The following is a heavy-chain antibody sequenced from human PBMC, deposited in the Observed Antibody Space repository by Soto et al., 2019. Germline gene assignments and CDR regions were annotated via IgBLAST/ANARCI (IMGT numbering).Heavy chain of an antibody. CDR1: ESTFSSDA. CDR3: ARGYSSSWAYYFDY. J-gene: IGHJ4*02. D-gene: IGHD6-13*01. Sequence: QVQLVQSGSEVKKPGASVKVSCKASESTFSSDAISWVRHAPGHGLEWMGGIIPIFGTANYAQKFQGRVTITADESTSTAYMELRSLRSEDTAVYYCARGYSSSWAYYFDYWGQGTLVTVSS. CDR2: IIPIFGTA. V-gene: IGHV1-69*12.